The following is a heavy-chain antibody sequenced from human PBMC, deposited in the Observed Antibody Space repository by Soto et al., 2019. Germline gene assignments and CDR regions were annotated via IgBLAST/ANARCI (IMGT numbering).Heavy chain of an antibody. V-gene: IGHV3-33*01. D-gene: IGHD2-15*01. Sequence: PLRINAAVSRSTHRRYGKHWDSPAPGKGLEKETVIWYDGSNKYYADSVKGRFTISRDNSKNTLYLQTNSLRAEDTAVYYCARDKDGCSRATTIDYWGQGTLVPV. CDR3: ARDKDGCSRATTIDY. J-gene: IGHJ4*02. CDR1: RSTHRRYG. CDR2: IWYDGSNK.